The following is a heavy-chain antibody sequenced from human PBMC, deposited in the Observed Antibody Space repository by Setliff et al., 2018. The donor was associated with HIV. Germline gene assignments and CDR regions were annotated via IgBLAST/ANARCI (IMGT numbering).Heavy chain of an antibody. CDR1: GDSVSTRNSF. Sequence: SETMSLTCTVSGDSVSTRNSFWGWIRQPPGKGLEWIGSFSYNGGRRYTPSLKSRVTISADMSKNQFSLNLNSVTAADTAVYYCVKHVDSDFSGDPDWFDPWGQGIPVTVSS. CDR3: VKHVDSDFSGDPDWFDP. CDR2: FSYNGGR. D-gene: IGHD2-15*01. V-gene: IGHV4-39*01. J-gene: IGHJ5*02.